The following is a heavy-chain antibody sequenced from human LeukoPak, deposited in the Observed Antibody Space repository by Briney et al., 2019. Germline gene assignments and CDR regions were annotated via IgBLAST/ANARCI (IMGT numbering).Heavy chain of an antibody. CDR1: GGSISSYY. V-gene: IGHV4-59*08. J-gene: IGHJ4*02. D-gene: IGHD6-19*01. CDR2: IYYSGST. CDR3: ARQRSGWENDY. Sequence: SETLSLTCTVSGGSISSYYWSWIRQPPGKGLEWIGYIYYSGSTNYNPSLKSRVTISVDTSKNQFSLKLSSVTAADTAVYYCARQRSGWENDYWGQGTLVTVSS.